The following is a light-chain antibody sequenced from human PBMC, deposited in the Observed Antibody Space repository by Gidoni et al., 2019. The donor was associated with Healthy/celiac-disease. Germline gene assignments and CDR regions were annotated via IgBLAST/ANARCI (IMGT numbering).Light chain of an antibody. CDR1: QSVSSSY. CDR2: GAS. J-gene: IGKJ1*01. V-gene: IGKV3-20*01. CDR3: QQYGSSWT. Sequence: EIVSTQSPGTLSLSPGERATLSCRASQSVSSSYLAWYQQKPGQAPRLLIYGASSRATGIPDRFSGSGSGTDFTLTISRLEPEDFAVYYCQQYGSSWTFXXXTRVEI.